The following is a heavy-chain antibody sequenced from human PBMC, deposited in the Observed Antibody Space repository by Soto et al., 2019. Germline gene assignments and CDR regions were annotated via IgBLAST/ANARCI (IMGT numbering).Heavy chain of an antibody. CDR3: TARYYDILTGYHDY. V-gene: IGHV3-15*07. J-gene: IGHJ4*02. Sequence: GGSLRLSCAASGFTFSNAWMNWVRQAPGKGLEWVGRIKSKTDGGTTDYAAPVKGRFTISRDDSKNTLYLQMNSLKTEDTAVYYCTARYYDILTGYHDYWGQGTLVTVS. CDR1: GFTFSNAW. D-gene: IGHD3-9*01. CDR2: IKSKTDGGTT.